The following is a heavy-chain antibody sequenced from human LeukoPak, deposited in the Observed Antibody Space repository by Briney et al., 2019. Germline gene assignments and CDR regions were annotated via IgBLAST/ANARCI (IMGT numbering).Heavy chain of an antibody. CDR1: GFTFSSYG. J-gene: IGHJ4*02. CDR2: ISYDGSNK. D-gene: IGHD5-12*01. V-gene: IGHV3-30*03. CDR3: AAPRGYSAYDLDY. Sequence: GGSLRLSCAASGFTFSSYGMHWVRQAPGKGLEWVAVISYDGSNKYYADSVKGRFTISRDNSKNTLYLQMNSLRAEDTAVYYCAAPRGYSAYDLDYWGQGTLVTVSS.